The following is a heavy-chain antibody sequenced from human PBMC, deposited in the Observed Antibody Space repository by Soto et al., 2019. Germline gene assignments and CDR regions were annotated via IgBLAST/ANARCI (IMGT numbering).Heavy chain of an antibody. CDR2: IIPMLEKP. V-gene: IGHV1-69*01. J-gene: IGHJ5*02. CDR1: GDTFDSDS. D-gene: IGHD7-27*01. Sequence: QVQLVQSGAEVRKPGSSVKVSCQASGDTFDSDSINWVRQAPGHGLEWIGGIIPMLEKPSYAQEFQDRVTMTADESANTVYMELRSLTSDDTAVYFCARLGRGAFDPWGPGTPVTVSS. CDR3: ARLGRGAFDP.